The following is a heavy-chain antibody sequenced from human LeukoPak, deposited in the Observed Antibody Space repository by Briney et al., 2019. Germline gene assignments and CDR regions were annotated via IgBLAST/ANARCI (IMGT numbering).Heavy chain of an antibody. CDR2: ISSSSSYI. CDR1: GFTFSSYS. J-gene: IGHJ4*02. Sequence: GGSLRLSCAASGFTFSSYSMNWVRQAPGKGLEWVSSISSSSSYIYHADSVKGRFTISRDNAKNSLYLQMNSLRAEDTAVYYCASGVEYYFDYWGQGTLVTVSS. D-gene: IGHD3-3*01. CDR3: ASGVEYYFDY. V-gene: IGHV3-21*01.